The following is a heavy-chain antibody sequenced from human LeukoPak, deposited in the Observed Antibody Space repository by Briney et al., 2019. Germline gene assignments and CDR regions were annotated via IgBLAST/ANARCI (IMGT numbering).Heavy chain of an antibody. CDR3: ARVGYCSGGSCYSVYYYYYMDV. CDR1: GFTFSSYA. Sequence: GGSLRLSCAASGFTFSSYAMHWVRQAPGKGLEWVAVISYDGSNKYYADSVKGRFTISRDNSKNTLYLQMNSLRAEDTAVYYRARVGYCSGGSCYSVYYYYYMDVWGKGTTVTVSS. D-gene: IGHD2-15*01. J-gene: IGHJ6*03. V-gene: IGHV3-30-3*01. CDR2: ISYDGSNK.